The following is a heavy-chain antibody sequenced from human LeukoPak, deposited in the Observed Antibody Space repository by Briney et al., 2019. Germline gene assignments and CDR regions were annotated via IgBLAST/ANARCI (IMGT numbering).Heavy chain of an antibody. J-gene: IGHJ4*02. CDR2: TNPNSGGT. Sequence: ASVKVSCKASGYTFTGYYMHWVRQAPGQGLEWMGRTNPNSGGTNYAQKFQGRVTMTRDTSISTAYMELSRLRSDDTAVYYCTRDRGYDYFFDYWGQGTLVTVSS. V-gene: IGHV1-2*06. CDR1: GYTFTGYY. D-gene: IGHD5-12*01. CDR3: TRDRGYDYFFDY.